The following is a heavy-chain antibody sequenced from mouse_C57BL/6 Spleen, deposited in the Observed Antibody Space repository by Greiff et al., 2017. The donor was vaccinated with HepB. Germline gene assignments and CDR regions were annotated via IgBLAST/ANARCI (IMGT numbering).Heavy chain of an antibody. J-gene: IGHJ4*01. V-gene: IGHV2-2*01. CDR2: IWSGGST. CDR3: ASPYGNHLYYAMDY. Sequence: QVQLKESGPGLVQPSQSLSITCTVSGFSLTSYGVHWVRQSPGKGLEWLGVIWSGGSTDYNAAFISRLSISKYNSKSQVFFKMNSLQADDTAIYYCASPYGNHLYYAMDYWGQGTSVTVSS. D-gene: IGHD2-1*01. CDR1: GFSLTSYG.